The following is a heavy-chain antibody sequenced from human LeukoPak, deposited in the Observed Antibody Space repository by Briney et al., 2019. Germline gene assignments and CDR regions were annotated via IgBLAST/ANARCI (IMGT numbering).Heavy chain of an antibody. D-gene: IGHD3-10*01. CDR2: IYYSGST. V-gene: IGHV4-38-2*02. CDR1: GYSISSGYY. CDR3: ARLPLETAMVRGATRRLQPETNDY. Sequence: PSETLSLTCTVSGYSISSGYYWGRIRQPPGKGLEWIGSIYYSGSTYYNPSLKSRVTISVDTSKNQFSLKLSSVTAADTAVYYCARLPLETAMVRGATRRLQPETNDYWGQGTLVTVSS. J-gene: IGHJ4*02.